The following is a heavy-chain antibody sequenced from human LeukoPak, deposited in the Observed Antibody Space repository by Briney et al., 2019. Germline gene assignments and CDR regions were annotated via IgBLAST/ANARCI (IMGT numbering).Heavy chain of an antibody. V-gene: IGHV3-30*04. CDR3: ARHEYSSSWSPPEYFDL. D-gene: IGHD6-13*01. CDR2: ISYDGGRK. Sequence: PGGSLRLSCVASGFRFSGYAIHWVRQAPGKALEWVALISYDGGRKDYADSVKGRFTIDRDNSKNIVYLQMNSLRPDDTAMYYCARHEYSSSWSPPEYFDLWGRGTLVTVSS. CDR1: GFRFSGYA. J-gene: IGHJ2*01.